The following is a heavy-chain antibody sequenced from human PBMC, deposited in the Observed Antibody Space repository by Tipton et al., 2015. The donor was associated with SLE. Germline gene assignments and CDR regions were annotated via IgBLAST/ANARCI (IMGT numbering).Heavy chain of an antibody. D-gene: IGHD3-16*01. CDR3: ARRNWGWDY. CDR1: GGSINTNNYY. J-gene: IGHJ4*02. V-gene: IGHV4-39*07. Sequence: TLSLTCTVSGGSINTNNYYWGWVRQPPGKGLEWIGSVFYSGTTYYKPSLRSRVTISIDKSKNQFSLKLSSVTAADTAVYYCARRNWGWDYWGQGTLVTVSS. CDR2: VFYSGTT.